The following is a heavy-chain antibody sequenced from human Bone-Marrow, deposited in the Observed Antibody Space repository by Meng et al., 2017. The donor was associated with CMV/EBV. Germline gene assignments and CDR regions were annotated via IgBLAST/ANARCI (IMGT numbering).Heavy chain of an antibody. D-gene: IGHD6-13*01. J-gene: IGHJ4*02. CDR2: IIPILGIA. Sequence: SVKVSCKASGGTFSSYTISWVRQAPGQGLEWMGRIIPILGIANYAQKFQGRVTITADNSTSTAYMELSSLRSEDKAVYYCAKITQGIAAGDYWGQGTLVTVSS. CDR3: AKITQGIAAGDY. V-gene: IGHV1-69*02. CDR1: GGTFSSYT.